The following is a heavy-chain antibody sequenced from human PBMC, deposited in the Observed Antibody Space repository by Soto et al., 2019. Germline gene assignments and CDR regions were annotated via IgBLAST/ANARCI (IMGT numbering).Heavy chain of an antibody. CDR2: ISGAGTSK. J-gene: IGHJ4*02. CDR3: AKDLLSTVTTLGH. V-gene: IGHV3-23*01. Sequence: EVPLLDSGGGFVQPGGSLRLSCAASGYTFSSYVMTWVRLAPGKGLEWVSSISGAGTSKFYADSVKGRFTISSDNSKNILYLEMDSLRAEDTAVYYCAKDLLSTVTTLGHWGQGTLVTVSA. D-gene: IGHD4-17*01. CDR1: GYTFSSYV.